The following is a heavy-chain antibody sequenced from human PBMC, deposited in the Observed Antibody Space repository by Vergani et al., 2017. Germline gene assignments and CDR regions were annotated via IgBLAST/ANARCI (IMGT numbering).Heavy chain of an antibody. V-gene: IGHV3-23*04. CDR2: ISVSGRSI. J-gene: IGHJ4*02. CDR1: GFNFNNYV. D-gene: IGHD3-3*01. Sequence: EVQLVESGGALIQPGGSLRLSCAASGFNFNNYVITWIRQAPGRGLEWVSGISVSGRSIYYADSEKGRFTISRDNSKNTLSLQMNSLRAADTAVYYCAKQGGYDFWSGQYYFDFWGQGTLVTVSS. CDR3: AKQGGYDFWSGQYYFDF.